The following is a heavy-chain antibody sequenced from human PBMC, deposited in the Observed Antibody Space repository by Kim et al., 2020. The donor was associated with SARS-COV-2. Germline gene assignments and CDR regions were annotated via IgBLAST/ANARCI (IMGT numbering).Heavy chain of an antibody. J-gene: IGHJ4*02. Sequence: KYYADSVKGRFTISRDNSKNTLYLQMNSLRAEDTAVYYCARVVVILYYVDYWGQGTLVTVSS. D-gene: IGHD3-22*01. CDR3: ARVVVILYYVDY. CDR2: K. V-gene: IGHV3-30*01.